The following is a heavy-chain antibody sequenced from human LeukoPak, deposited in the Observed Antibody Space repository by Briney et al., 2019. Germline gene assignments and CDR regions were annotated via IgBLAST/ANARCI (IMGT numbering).Heavy chain of an antibody. V-gene: IGHV3-21*01. Sequence: GGSLRLSCAASGFTFSSYTMHWVRQAPGKGLEWVSYISTTSSYIYYAVSVQGRFTISRDNAKNSLYLQMNSLRAEDTAVYYCAREGLPSGATKIFEYWGQGTLVTVSP. J-gene: IGHJ4*02. CDR3: AREGLPSGATKIFEY. CDR2: ISTTSSYI. CDR1: GFTFSSYT. D-gene: IGHD2-15*01.